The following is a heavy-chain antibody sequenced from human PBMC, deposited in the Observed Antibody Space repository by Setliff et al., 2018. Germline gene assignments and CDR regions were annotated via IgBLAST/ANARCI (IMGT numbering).Heavy chain of an antibody. Sequence: ASVKVSCKASGYTFTSYGINWVRQAPGQGLEWMGWISTSNGNTNYAQQFQGRVTMTTDTSTTTAYMELTSLTSDDTALYYCVRGQGPRTVVAIPFDHWGQGTLVTVSS. CDR1: GYTFTSYG. CDR3: VRGQGPRTVVAIPFDH. V-gene: IGHV1-18*01. J-gene: IGHJ4*02. D-gene: IGHD3-22*01. CDR2: ISTSNGNT.